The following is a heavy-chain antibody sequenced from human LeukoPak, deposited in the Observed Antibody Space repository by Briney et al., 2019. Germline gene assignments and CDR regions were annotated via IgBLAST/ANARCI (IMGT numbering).Heavy chain of an antibody. CDR1: GGSISSFY. Sequence: SETLSLTCTVTGGSISSFYWSWIRQPPGKGLEWIGYIYYTGSTNYNPSLKSRVTISVDTSKNQFSLKLSSVTAADTAVYYCARQQLSQLYYFDNWGQGTLVTVSS. D-gene: IGHD6-13*01. V-gene: IGHV4-59*01. J-gene: IGHJ4*02. CDR3: ARQQLSQLYYFDN. CDR2: IYYTGST.